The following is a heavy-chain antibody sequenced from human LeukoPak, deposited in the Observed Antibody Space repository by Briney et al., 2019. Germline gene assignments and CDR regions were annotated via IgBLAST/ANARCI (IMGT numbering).Heavy chain of an antibody. CDR2: ISGSGGST. CDR1: GFTFSSYA. D-gene: IGHD6-13*01. CDR3: AKEGGYSSSWCVPYYYYYYGMDV. V-gene: IGHV3-23*01. Sequence: GGSLRLSCAASGFTFSSYAMSWVRQAPGKGLEWVSAISGSGGSTYYADSVKGRFTISRDNSKNTLYLQMNSLRAEDTAVYYCAKEGGYSSSWCVPYYYYYYGMDVWGQGTTVTVSS. J-gene: IGHJ6*02.